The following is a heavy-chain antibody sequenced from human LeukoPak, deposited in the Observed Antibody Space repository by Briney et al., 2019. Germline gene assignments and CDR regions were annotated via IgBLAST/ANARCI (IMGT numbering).Heavy chain of an antibody. CDR3: AKTLVVVAYYFDY. J-gene: IGHJ4*02. CDR1: GFTFSSYG. D-gene: IGHD3-22*01. V-gene: IGHV3-23*01. Sequence: PGGSLRLSCAASGFTFSSYGMSWVRQAPGKGLEWVSAISGSGGSTYYADSVKGRFTISRDNSKNTLYLQMNSLRAEDTTVYYCAKTLVVVAYYFDYWGQGTLVTVSS. CDR2: ISGSGGST.